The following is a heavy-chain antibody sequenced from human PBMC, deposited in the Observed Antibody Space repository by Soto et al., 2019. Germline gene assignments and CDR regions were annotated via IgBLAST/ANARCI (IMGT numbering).Heavy chain of an antibody. CDR1: GFKFRNYA. Sequence: QVQLVESGGGVVQPGKSLRLSCAASGFKFRNYAIHWVRQAPGKGLEWLAVIWFDGSKKYYADSVKGRFTISRDNSKNTVYLDMNSLTADDSGVFYCARAHTMMILDRFDPWGDGTLVTVSS. CDR2: IWFDGSKK. CDR3: ARAHTMMILDRFDP. D-gene: IGHD3-22*01. J-gene: IGHJ5*02. V-gene: IGHV3-33*01.